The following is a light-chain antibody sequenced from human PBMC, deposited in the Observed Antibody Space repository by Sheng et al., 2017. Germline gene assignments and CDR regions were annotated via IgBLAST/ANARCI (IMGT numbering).Light chain of an antibody. J-gene: IGLJ2*01. Sequence: QSALAQPASVSGSFGQSITISCTGTSSDIGGDFYVSWYQHHPGNAPKLLIYDVTERPSGVSNRFSGSKSANTASLTISGLHSEDGGDYYCSSYSTTNSVLFGGGTKLTVL. V-gene: IGLV2-14*03. CDR2: DVT. CDR1: SSDIGGDFY. CDR3: SSYSTTNSVL.